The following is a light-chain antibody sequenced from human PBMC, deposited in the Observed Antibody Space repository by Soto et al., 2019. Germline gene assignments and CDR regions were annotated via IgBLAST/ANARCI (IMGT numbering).Light chain of an antibody. CDR3: QQSYNMSPIT. J-gene: IGKJ5*01. CDR2: AAS. CDR1: ETISTF. V-gene: IGKV1-39*01. Sequence: DLQMTQSPSSLSASIGERVTMXXRASETISTFVNWYQHTPGKAPKLXXYAASRLQSGVPSRFSGSGSGTDFTLTINGLQPEDFASYYCQQSYNMSPITFGQGTRLEIK.